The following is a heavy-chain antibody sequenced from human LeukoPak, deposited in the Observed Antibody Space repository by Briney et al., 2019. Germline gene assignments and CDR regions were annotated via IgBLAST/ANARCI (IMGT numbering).Heavy chain of an antibody. Sequence: GRSLRLSCAASGFTFSSYDMHWVRQATGKGLEWVSAIGTAGDTYYPGSVKGRFTISRENAKNSLYLQMNSLRAGDTAVYYCARAVAAGTLDYWGQGTLVTVSS. J-gene: IGHJ4*02. CDR3: ARAVAAGTLDY. CDR1: GFTFSSYD. D-gene: IGHD6-13*01. V-gene: IGHV3-13*01. CDR2: IGTAGDT.